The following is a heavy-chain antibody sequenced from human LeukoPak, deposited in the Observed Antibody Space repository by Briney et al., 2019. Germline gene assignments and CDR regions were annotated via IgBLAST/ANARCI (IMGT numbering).Heavy chain of an antibody. Sequence: GGSLRLSCAASGFTLSGAAMHWVRQASGKGLEWLGRIRSKADSYTTAYAASVKGRFSVSRDDSKNTAYLQMNSLKTEDTAVYYCRDAVAGDYFDLWGRGTLVTVSS. D-gene: IGHD6-19*01. V-gene: IGHV3-73*01. CDR1: GFTLSGAA. CDR3: RDAVAGDYFDL. J-gene: IGHJ2*01. CDR2: IRSKADSYTT.